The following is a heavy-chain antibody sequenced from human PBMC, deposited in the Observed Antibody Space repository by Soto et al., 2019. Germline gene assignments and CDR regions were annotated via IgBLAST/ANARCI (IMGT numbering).Heavy chain of an antibody. CDR1: GYTFTSYD. V-gene: IGHV1-8*01. CDR2: MNPNSGNT. J-gene: IGHJ6*03. CDR3: ARGAEVVVPATCMDV. D-gene: IGHD2-2*01. Sequence: ASVKVSCKASGYTFTSYDINWVRQATGQGLEWMGWMNPNSGNTGYAQKFHGRVTMTRNTSISTAYMELSSLRSEDTAVYYCARGAEVVVPATCMDVWGKGTTVTVSS.